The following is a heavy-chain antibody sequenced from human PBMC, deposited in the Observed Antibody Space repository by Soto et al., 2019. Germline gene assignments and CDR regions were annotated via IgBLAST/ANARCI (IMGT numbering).Heavy chain of an antibody. Sequence: GGSLRLSCATSGLTFSNYAMSWVRQAPGGGLEWVSSMSGSSSTTYYADSVKGRFTISRDRSKNTLYLQMSSLRAEDTAPYYCAKNQERELPRVIDFWGQGTLVTVS. CDR1: GLTFSNYA. CDR2: MSGSSSTT. CDR3: AKNQERELPRVIDF. J-gene: IGHJ4*02. D-gene: IGHD1-7*01. V-gene: IGHV3-23*01.